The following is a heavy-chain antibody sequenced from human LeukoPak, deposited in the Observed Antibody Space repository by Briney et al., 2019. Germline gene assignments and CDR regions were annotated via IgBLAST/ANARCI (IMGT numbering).Heavy chain of an antibody. CDR3: ARANTAMVRRTFGY. CDR2: INHSGST. Sequence: PSETLSLTCAVYGGSFSGYYWSWIRQPPGKGLEWIGEINHSGSTNYNPSLKSRVTISVDTSKNQFSLKLSSVTAADTAVYYCARANTAMVRRTFGYWGQGTLVTVSS. J-gene: IGHJ4*02. D-gene: IGHD5-18*01. CDR1: GGSFSGYY. V-gene: IGHV4-34*01.